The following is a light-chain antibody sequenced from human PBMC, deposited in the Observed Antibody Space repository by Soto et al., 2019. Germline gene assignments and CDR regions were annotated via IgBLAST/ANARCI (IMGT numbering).Light chain of an antibody. CDR1: SSDVGGYNY. Sequence: QSALTQPASVSGSPGQSITISCTGTSSDVGGYNYVSWYQQHPGKAPKFMIYDVSNRPSGVSNRFSGSKSGNTASLTISGLQAEDEADYYCCSYTTNNTPQIVFGPGTKVTVL. J-gene: IGLJ1*01. CDR3: CSYTTNNTPQIV. CDR2: DVS. V-gene: IGLV2-14*01.